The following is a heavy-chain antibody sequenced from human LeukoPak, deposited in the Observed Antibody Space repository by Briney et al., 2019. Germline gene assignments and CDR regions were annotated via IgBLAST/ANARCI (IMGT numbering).Heavy chain of an antibody. CDR3: TRGGLFTYDSSGYPIDF. CDR1: GFTFTTYG. V-gene: IGHV3-33*01. D-gene: IGHD3-22*01. CDR2: IWNDGSNQ. Sequence: GGSLRLSCAASGFTFTTYGMHWVRQAPGKGLEWVAIIWNDGSNQFYADSVKGRFTISRDTSNNTLFLQMNSLRAEDTAVYYCTRGGLFTYDSSGYPIDFWGQGTLVTVSS. J-gene: IGHJ4*02.